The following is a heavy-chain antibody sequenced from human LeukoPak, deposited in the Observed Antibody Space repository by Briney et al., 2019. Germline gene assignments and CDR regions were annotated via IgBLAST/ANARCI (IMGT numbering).Heavy chain of an antibody. Sequence: GGSLRLSCAASGFTFSSYAMSWVRQAPGKGLEWVSAISGSGGSTYYAYSVKGRFTISRDNSKNTLYLQMNSLRAEDTAVYYCAKVITGPNWFDPWGQGTLVTVSS. CDR1: GFTFSSYA. J-gene: IGHJ5*02. CDR3: AKVITGPNWFDP. V-gene: IGHV3-23*01. CDR2: ISGSGGST. D-gene: IGHD1-14*01.